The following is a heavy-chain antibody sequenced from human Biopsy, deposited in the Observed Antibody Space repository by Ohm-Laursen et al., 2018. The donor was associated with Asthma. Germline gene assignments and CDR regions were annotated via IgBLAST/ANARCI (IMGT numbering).Heavy chain of an antibody. J-gene: IGHJ4*02. D-gene: IGHD3-3*01. CDR3: ARVSALYDFWSGYSLYDY. CDR2: VSYDGGVA. CDR1: GFVFRSHA. Sequence: SLRLSCAASGFVFRSHAMHWVRQAPGKGLEWVAVVSYDGGVAHYADSMKGRFTISRDNAENTLYLRMNSLRAEDTAVYYCARVSALYDFWSGYSLYDYWGQGTLVTVSS. V-gene: IGHV3-33*08.